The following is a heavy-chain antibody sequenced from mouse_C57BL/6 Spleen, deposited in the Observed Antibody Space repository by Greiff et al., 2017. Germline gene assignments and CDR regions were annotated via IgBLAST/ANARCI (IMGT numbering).Heavy chain of an antibody. V-gene: IGHV6-6*01. D-gene: IGHD2-4*01. CDR3: TRSRHDYDPAWFAY. CDR2: IRNKANNHAT. J-gene: IGHJ3*01. Sequence: EVKLVESGGGLVQPGGSMKLSCAASGFTFSDAWMDWVRQSPEKGLEWVAEIRNKANNHATYYAVSVKGRFTISRDDSKSSVDLQMNSLRAEDTGMYYCTRSRHDYDPAWFAYWGQGTLVTVSA. CDR1: GFTFSDAW.